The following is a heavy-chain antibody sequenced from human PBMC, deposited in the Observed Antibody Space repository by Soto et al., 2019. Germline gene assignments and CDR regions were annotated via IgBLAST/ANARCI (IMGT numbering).Heavy chain of an antibody. CDR3: ARYSPDPYGDYFLDWFDP. Sequence: LRLSGADSGFTFSSYSMNWVRQAPGKGLEWVSSISSSSSYIYYADSVKGRFTISRDNAKNSLYLQMNSLRAEDTAVYYCARYSPDPYGDYFLDWFDPWGQGTPVPVSP. D-gene: IGHD4-17*01. V-gene: IGHV3-21*01. CDR1: GFTFSSYS. CDR2: ISSSSSYI. J-gene: IGHJ5*02.